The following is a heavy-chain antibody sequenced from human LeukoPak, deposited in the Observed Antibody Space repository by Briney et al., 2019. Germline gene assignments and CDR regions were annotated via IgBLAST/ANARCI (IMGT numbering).Heavy chain of an antibody. Sequence: GGSLRLSCAASGFTFSIYAMSWVRQAPGKGLEWVSAISGSGGSTFYADSVKGRFTISRDNSKNTLYLQMNSLRAEDTAVYYCARSPGIAAAGTLFDYWGQGTLVTVSS. D-gene: IGHD6-13*01. CDR2: ISGSGGST. J-gene: IGHJ4*02. CDR1: GFTFSIYA. V-gene: IGHV3-23*01. CDR3: ARSPGIAAAGTLFDY.